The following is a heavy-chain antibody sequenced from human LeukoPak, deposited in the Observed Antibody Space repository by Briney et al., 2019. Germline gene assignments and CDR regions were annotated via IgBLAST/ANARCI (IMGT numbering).Heavy chain of an antibody. CDR1: GGTFTDSA. J-gene: IGHJ2*01. D-gene: IGHD7-27*01. Sequence: SVKVSCKASGGTFTDSAFGWVRQAPGQRPEWMGRIVPSIGATNYAERFKDRVTLTADTSTTTVHLEVSSRRSEDTAMYYCVRVVSESGARYFDVWGRGTLVTVSA. V-gene: IGHV1-69*04. CDR2: IVPSIGAT. CDR3: VRVVSESGARYFDV.